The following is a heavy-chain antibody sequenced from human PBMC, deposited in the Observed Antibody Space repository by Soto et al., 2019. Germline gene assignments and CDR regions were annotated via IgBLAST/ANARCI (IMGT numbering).Heavy chain of an antibody. V-gene: IGHV4-59*08. CDR1: GGSISSYY. Sequence: PSETLSLTCTVSGGSISSYYVSWIRQPPGKGLEWIGYIYYSGSTNYNPSLKSRVTISVDTSKNQFSLKLSSVTAADTAVYYCARQDSSWVDYWGQGTLVTVSS. J-gene: IGHJ4*02. D-gene: IGHD6-13*01. CDR2: IYYSGST. CDR3: ARQDSSWVDY.